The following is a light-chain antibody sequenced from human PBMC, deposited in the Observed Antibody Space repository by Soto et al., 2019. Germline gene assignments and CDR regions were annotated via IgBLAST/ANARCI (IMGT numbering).Light chain of an antibody. CDR1: QNVDSNY. CDR3: QQYGSSGT. CDR2: GAS. Sequence: EIVLTHSPGTLSLSPGEGATLSCRASQNVDSNYLAWYQQKPGQAPRIILFGASGRATGIPDRFSGSGSGTDFTLTISRLEPEDFAVYYCQQYGSSGTFGQGTKVDIK. J-gene: IGKJ1*01. V-gene: IGKV3-20*01.